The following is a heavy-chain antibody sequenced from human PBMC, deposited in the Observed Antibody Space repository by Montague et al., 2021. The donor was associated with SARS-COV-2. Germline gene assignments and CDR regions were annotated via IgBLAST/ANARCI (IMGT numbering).Heavy chain of an antibody. CDR3: SCGGGGDSWYVVAFDV. D-gene: IGHD6-13*01. J-gene: IGHJ3*01. Sequence: SETLSLTCTVSGGSISSYSWNWIRQPPGKGLEWIGYINNSGSTNYNSSLTSRVTISVDTSKNQFSLKLSSVAAADTAVYYCSCGGGGDSWYVVAFDVWGQGTTVTVSS. V-gene: IGHV4-59*01. CDR2: INNSGST. CDR1: GGSISSYS.